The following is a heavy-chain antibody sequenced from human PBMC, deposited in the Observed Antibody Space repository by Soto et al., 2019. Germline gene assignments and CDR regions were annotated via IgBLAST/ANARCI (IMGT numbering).Heavy chain of an antibody. V-gene: IGHV3-23*01. CDR2: ISGSGGSA. J-gene: IGHJ6*02. D-gene: IGHD3-10*01. CDR3: AKDSRPYGSAYGMDV. Sequence: HPGGSLRLSCAASGFTFSSYAMSLVRQAPGKGLEWVSLISGSGGSAYYADSVKGRFTISRDNSKNTLYLQMNSLRAEDTAVYYCAKDSRPYGSAYGMDVWGQGTTVTVSS. CDR1: GFTFSSYA.